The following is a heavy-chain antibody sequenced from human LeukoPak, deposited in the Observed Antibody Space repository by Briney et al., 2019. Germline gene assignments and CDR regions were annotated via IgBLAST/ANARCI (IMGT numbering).Heavy chain of an antibody. CDR1: GFTFSSYG. CDR3: ASVLWFGGIFFDY. J-gene: IGHJ4*02. Sequence: GGSLRLSCAASGFTFSSYGMHWVRQAPGKGLEWVANIKQDGSEKKYVDSVKGRFTISRDNAKNSLYLQMNSLRVEDTAVYYCASVLWFGGIFFDYWGQGTLVTVSS. D-gene: IGHD3-10*01. CDR2: IKQDGSEK. V-gene: IGHV3-7*03.